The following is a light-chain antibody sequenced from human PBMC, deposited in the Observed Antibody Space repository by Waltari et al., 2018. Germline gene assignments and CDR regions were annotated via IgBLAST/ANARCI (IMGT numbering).Light chain of an antibody. CDR2: DAS. Sequence: DIQMTQSPSSLSASVGDRVTITCRASQRISNNLNWYQQKPGKAPNLLISDASNLQNGVPSTFSGSGSATDFTLTISSLQSEDFATYYCQQGYHAPLTFGPGTTVDVK. J-gene: IGKJ3*01. V-gene: IGKV1-39*01. CDR3: QQGYHAPLT. CDR1: QRISNN.